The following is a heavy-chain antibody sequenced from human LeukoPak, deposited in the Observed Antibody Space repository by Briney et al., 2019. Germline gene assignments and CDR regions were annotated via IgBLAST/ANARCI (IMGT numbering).Heavy chain of an antibody. V-gene: IGHV3-23*01. J-gene: IGHJ3*02. CDR2: ISSSGGST. D-gene: IGHD6-13*01. Sequence: PGGSVRLSCAASGFTFGTYAMSWVRQAPGKGLEWVSGISSSGGSTYYADSVKGRFTISRDNSKNTLNLQVSSLRAEDTAVYYCAKVTGAAAATFNAFDIWGQGTMVTVSS. CDR3: AKVTGAAAATFNAFDI. CDR1: GFTFGTYA.